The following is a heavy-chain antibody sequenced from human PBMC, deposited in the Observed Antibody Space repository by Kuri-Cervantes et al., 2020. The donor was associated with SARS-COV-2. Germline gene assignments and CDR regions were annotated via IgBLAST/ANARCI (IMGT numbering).Heavy chain of an antibody. V-gene: IGHV3-7*01. CDR1: GFTFSKYW. Sequence: GESLKISCAASGFTFSKYWMNWVRQAPGKGLEWVANIQEDGNEKYYVDSVKGRLTISRDNARNSLYLQMNSLRAEDTAVYYCARDQVDADYWGQGTLVTVSS. J-gene: IGHJ4*02. D-gene: IGHD2-15*01. CDR2: IQEDGNEK. CDR3: ARDQVDADY.